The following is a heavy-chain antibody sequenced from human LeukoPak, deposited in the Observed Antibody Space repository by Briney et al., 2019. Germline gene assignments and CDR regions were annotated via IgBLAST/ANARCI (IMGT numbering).Heavy chain of an antibody. J-gene: IGHJ6*03. CDR2: IYPGDSDT. CDR3: ARHLKANGMPQYMDV. Sequence: GESLKISCKGSGYSFTSYWIGWVRQMPGKGLEWMGIIYPGDSDTRYSPSFQGQVTISADKSISTAYLQWSSLKASDTAMYYCARHLKANGMPQYMDVWGKGTTVTISS. D-gene: IGHD2-2*01. CDR1: GYSFTSYW. V-gene: IGHV5-51*01.